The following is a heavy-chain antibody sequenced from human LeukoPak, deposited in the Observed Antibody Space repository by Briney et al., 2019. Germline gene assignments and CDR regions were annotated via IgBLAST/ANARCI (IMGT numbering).Heavy chain of an antibody. CDR3: ARQDSGYGSFDY. J-gene: IGHJ4*02. CDR1: GGSISSYY. Sequence: NPSETLSLTCTVSGGSISSYYWSWIRQPPGKGLEWIGYINYSGSTNYNPSLKSRVTISVDTSKNQFSLKLSSVTAADTAVYYCARQDSGYGSFDYWGQGTLVTVSS. V-gene: IGHV4-59*08. CDR2: INYSGST. D-gene: IGHD5-12*01.